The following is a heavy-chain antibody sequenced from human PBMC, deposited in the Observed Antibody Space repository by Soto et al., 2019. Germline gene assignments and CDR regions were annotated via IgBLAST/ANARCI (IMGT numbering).Heavy chain of an antibody. J-gene: IGHJ4*02. CDR3: TRRFGAVAGTEF. Sequence: QLQLQESGPGLVKPSETLSLTSTVSDDSMSSPSDYWAGFRQPPGKGLEGIGSPYYGGRTRYNPSLKSRVTISADTPKNQFSLKLSSMTAADTAVYYCTRRFGAVAGTEFWGQGNLVAVSS. CDR1: DDSMSSPSDY. CDR2: PYYGGRT. D-gene: IGHD6-19*01. V-gene: IGHV4-39*01.